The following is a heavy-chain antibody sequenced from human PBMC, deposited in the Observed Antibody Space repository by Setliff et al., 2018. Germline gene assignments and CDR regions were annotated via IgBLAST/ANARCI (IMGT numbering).Heavy chain of an antibody. CDR1: GFTFSSYS. V-gene: IGHV3-48*01. D-gene: IGHD2-2*01. Sequence: LRLSCAASGFTFSSYSMNWVRQAPGKGLEWVSYISSSSTTIYYADSVKGRFTISRDNAKNSLYLQLDSLTADDTAVYYCARDRYCSSASCYATQYNWFDPWGQGTLVTVSS. J-gene: IGHJ5*02. CDR3: ARDRYCSSASCYATQYNWFDP. CDR2: ISSSSTTI.